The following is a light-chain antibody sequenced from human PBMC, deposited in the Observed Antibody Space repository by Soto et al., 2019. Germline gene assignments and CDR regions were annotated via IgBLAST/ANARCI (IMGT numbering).Light chain of an antibody. V-gene: IGKV3-11*01. CDR3: QKRSNWPIT. CDR1: QSVSNF. Sequence: EIVLTQSPGTLSLSPGKRATLSCRASQSVSNFLAWYQQKTGQAPRIFIYDKSNRATGIPARLSGSGSGTDLNLTINKLDPEDFAVYYCQKRSNWPITCGQGTRLEIK. CDR2: DKS. J-gene: IGKJ5*01.